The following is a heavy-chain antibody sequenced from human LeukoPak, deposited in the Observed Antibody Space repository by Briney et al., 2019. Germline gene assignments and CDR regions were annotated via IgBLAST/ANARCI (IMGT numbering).Heavy chain of an antibody. V-gene: IGHV1-2*02. CDR1: GYTLTGYY. J-gene: IGHJ4*02. Sequence: ASVKVSCKASGYTLTGYYMNWVRQAPGQGLEWMGWINPNSGGTNYAQKFQGRVTMTRDTSISTAYMELSRLRSDDTAVYYCARDLSGAYDSSGYYPTVIDYWGQGTLVTVSS. CDR2: INPNSGGT. D-gene: IGHD3-22*01. CDR3: ARDLSGAYDSSGYYPTVIDY.